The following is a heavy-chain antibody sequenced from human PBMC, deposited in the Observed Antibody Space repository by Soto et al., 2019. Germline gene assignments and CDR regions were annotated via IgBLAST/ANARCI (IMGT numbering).Heavy chain of an antibody. CDR2: ISYDGSNK. J-gene: IGHJ6*02. D-gene: IGHD3-3*01. CDR1: GYTFTGYY. V-gene: IGHV3-30*18. Sequence: SCKASGYTFTGYYMHWVRQAPGKGLEWVAVISYDGSNKYYADSVKGRFTISRDNSKNTRYLQMNSLRAEDTAVYYCAKVGGLGSYDFWSGYYSGYHYGMGVWRQGTTLTVSS. CDR3: AKVGGLGSYDFWSGYYSGYHYGMGV.